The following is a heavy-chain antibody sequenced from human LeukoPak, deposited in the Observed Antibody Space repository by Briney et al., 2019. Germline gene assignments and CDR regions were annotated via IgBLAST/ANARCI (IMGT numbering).Heavy chain of an antibody. CDR3: ARHSYDSSGYYYSDEGVYYFDY. CDR1: GGSIYSSSYY. Sequence: NPSETLSLTCTVSGGSIYSSSYYWGWIRQPPGKGLEWIGSIYYSGSTYYNPSLKSRVTISVDTSKNQFSLKLSSVTAADTAVYYCARHSYDSSGYYYSDEGVYYFDYWGQGTLVTVSS. V-gene: IGHV4-39*01. D-gene: IGHD3-22*01. J-gene: IGHJ4*02. CDR2: IYYSGST.